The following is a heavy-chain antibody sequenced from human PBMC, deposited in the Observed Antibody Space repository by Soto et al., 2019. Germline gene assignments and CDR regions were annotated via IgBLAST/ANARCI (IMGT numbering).Heavy chain of an antibody. Sequence: QVQLQESGPGLVKPSQTLSLTCTVSGDSISSGAYYWSWIRQHPGKGLEWIGYIPYSGRTYYNPSLKSRLTTSLDTSENQFSLKLTSVTAADTAMYYGARARQYYNSEFDPWGQGTLVTVSS. CDR2: IPYSGRT. CDR1: GDSISSGAYY. V-gene: IGHV4-31*03. D-gene: IGHD3-22*01. J-gene: IGHJ5*02. CDR3: ARARQYYNSEFDP.